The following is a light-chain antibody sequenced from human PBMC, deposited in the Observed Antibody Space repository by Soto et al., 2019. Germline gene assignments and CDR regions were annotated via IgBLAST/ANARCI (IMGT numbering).Light chain of an antibody. CDR1: QSISSW. CDR2: DAS. CDR3: QHYNSYSEA. V-gene: IGKV1-5*01. Sequence: DIQMTQSPSTLSASVGDRFTITCLASQSISSWFAWYQQKPGKAPKLLIYDASSLESGVPSRFSGSGSGTEFTLTISSLQPDDFATYYCQHYNSYSEAFGQGTKVDIK. J-gene: IGKJ1*01.